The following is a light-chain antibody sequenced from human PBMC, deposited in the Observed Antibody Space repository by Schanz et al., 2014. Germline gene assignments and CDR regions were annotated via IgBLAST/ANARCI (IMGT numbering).Light chain of an antibody. V-gene: IGLV2-14*01. CDR2: DVS. Sequence: QSALTQPRSVSGSPGQSVTISCTGTSSDVGGYNYVSWYQQHPGKAPKLIIYDVSNRPSGDSNRFSGSKSGNTASLTISGLQAEDEADYYCSSYTSSSPVVFGGGTKLTVL. CDR1: SSDVGGYNY. CDR3: SSYTSSSPVV. J-gene: IGLJ2*01.